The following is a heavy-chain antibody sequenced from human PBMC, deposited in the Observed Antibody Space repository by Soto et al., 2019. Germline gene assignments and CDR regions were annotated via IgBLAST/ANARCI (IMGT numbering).Heavy chain of an antibody. CDR3: AREDGDLALDY. D-gene: IGHD4-17*01. V-gene: IGHV4-30-4*01. CDR2: IYYSGSS. J-gene: IGHJ4*02. CDR1: GASINSAAHY. Sequence: QVHLQESGPGLVKPSQTLSLTCTVSGASINSAAHYWTWIRQPPGKGLEWIGHIYYSGSSSYNPSLKSRIALSVDTSKNQFSLRLNSVTAADTAVYYRAREDGDLALDYWGQGTLVTVSS.